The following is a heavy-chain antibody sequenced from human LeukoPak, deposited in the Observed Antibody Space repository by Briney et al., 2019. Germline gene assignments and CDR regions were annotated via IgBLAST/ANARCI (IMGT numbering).Heavy chain of an antibody. CDR2: MNPNSGNT. J-gene: IGHJ3*02. CDR1: GYTFTSYD. Sequence: ASVKVFCKASGYTFTSYDINWVRQATGQGLEWMGWMNPNSGNTGYAQKFQGRVTMTRNTSISTAYMELSSLRSEDTAVYYCARATNPYDAFDIWGQGTMVTVSS. CDR3: ARATNPYDAFDI. D-gene: IGHD1/OR15-1a*01. V-gene: IGHV1-8*01.